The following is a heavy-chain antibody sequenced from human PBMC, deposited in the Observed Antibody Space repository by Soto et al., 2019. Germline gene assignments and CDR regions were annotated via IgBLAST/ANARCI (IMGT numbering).Heavy chain of an antibody. D-gene: IGHD7-27*01. Sequence: PGGSLRLSCAASGFTFSTYGMHWVRQAPGKGLEWVAVISYDGSNKFYADSVKGRFTTSRDNSKNTLYLQMISLRAEDTAVYYCAKADQDWGSFDGMDVWGQGTTVTVSS. CDR1: GFTFSTYG. J-gene: IGHJ6*02. CDR2: ISYDGSNK. CDR3: AKADQDWGSFDGMDV. V-gene: IGHV3-30*18.